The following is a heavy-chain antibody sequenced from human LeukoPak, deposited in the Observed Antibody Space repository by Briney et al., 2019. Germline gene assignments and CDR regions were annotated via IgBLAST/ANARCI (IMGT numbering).Heavy chain of an antibody. J-gene: IGHJ4*02. Sequence: PGGSLRLSCAASGFTFSTYSMNWVRQAPGKGLEWVSSISGSSIYIYYADSVKGRFTISRDNAKNSLYIQMNSLRAEDTAVYYCARDPPYYDSSGYYYDYWGQGTLVTVSS. CDR3: ARDPPYYDSSGYYYDY. V-gene: IGHV3-21*01. D-gene: IGHD3-22*01. CDR1: GFTFSTYS. CDR2: ISGSSIYI.